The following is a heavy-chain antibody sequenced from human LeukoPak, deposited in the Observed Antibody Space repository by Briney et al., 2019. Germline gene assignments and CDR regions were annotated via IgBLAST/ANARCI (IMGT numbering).Heavy chain of an antibody. D-gene: IGHD3-10*01. CDR2: ISYDGSNK. V-gene: IGHV3-30*03. CDR1: GFTFSSYG. CDR3: ARELAGHYYGSGSSFDY. Sequence: GGSLRLSCAASGFTFSSYGMHWVRQAPGKGLEWVAVISYDGSNKYYADSVKGRFTISRDNAKNSLYLQMNSLRAEDTAVYYCARELAGHYYGSGSSFDYWGQGTLVTVSS. J-gene: IGHJ4*02.